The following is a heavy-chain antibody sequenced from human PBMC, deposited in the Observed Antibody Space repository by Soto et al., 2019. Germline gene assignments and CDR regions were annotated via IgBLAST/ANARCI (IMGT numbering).Heavy chain of an antibody. V-gene: IGHV4-30-4*01. D-gene: IGHD6-19*01. CDR1: GGSISSGDYY. J-gene: IGHJ4*02. CDR2: IYYSGST. Sequence: QVQLQESGPGLVKPSQTLSLTCTVSGGSISSGDYYWSWIRQPPGKGLEWIGYIYYSGSTYYNPSLTSRVTISVDTSKNQFSLKLSSVTVADTAVYYCARGHEGIAVAGAFDYWGQGTLVTVSS. CDR3: ARGHEGIAVAGAFDY.